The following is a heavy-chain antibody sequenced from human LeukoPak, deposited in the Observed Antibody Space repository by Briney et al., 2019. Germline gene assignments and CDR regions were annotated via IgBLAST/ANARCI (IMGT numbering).Heavy chain of an antibody. V-gene: IGHV3-23*01. D-gene: IGHD5/OR15-5a*01. Sequence: GGSLRLSCAASGFTFSSYAMSWVRQAPGKGLEWVSLISGSGGSTYYADSVKGRFTISRDNSKNTLYLQMNSLRAEDTAVYYCAKGRGYSVYDDATRLVWGQGTLVTVSS. J-gene: IGHJ4*02. CDR1: GFTFSSYA. CDR2: ISGSGGST. CDR3: AKGRGYSVYDDATRLV.